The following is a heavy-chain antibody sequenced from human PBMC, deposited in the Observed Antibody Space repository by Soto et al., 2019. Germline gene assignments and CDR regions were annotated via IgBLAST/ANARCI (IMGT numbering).Heavy chain of an antibody. CDR3: AGGAGWTTEY. V-gene: IGHV4-4*02. CDR2: INHSGST. J-gene: IGHJ4*02. Sequence: SETLSLTCAVSGGSVSSTYWWSWVRQPPGKGLEWIGEINHSGSTNYNPSLKSRVTISVDTSKNLFSLRLSSVTAADTAVYYCAGGAGWTTEYWGQGTLVTVSS. D-gene: IGHD6-19*01. CDR1: GGSVSSTYW.